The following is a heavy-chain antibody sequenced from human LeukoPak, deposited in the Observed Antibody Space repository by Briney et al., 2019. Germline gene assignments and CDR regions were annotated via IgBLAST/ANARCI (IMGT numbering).Heavy chain of an antibody. CDR3: AREPREVGYCSSTSCSEYMDV. CDR2: IIPIFGTA. CDR1: GGTFSSYA. V-gene: IGHV1-69*13. Sequence: GASVKVSCKASGGTFSSYAISWVRQAPGQGLEWMGGIIPIFGTANYAQKFPGRVTITADESTSTAYMELSSLRSEDTAVYYCAREPREVGYCSSTSCSEYMDVWGKGTTVTVSS. D-gene: IGHD2-2*01. J-gene: IGHJ6*03.